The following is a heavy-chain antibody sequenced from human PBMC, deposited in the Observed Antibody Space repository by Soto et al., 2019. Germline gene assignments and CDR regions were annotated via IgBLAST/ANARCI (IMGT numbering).Heavy chain of an antibody. CDR2: IYYSGST. CDR1: GGSISSYY. CDR3: AKGKSSNYVSHAFDV. J-gene: IGHJ3*01. Sequence: SETLSLTCTVSGGSISSYYWSWIRQPPGKGLEWIGYIYYSGSTNYNPSLKSRVTISVDTSKNQFSLKLSSVTAADTAVYYCAKGKSSNYVSHAFDVWGQGTMVTVSS. D-gene: IGHD3-10*02. V-gene: IGHV4-59*01.